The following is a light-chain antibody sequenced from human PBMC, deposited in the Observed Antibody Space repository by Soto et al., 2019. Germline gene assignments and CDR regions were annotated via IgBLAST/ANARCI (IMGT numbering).Light chain of an antibody. CDR2: AAS. V-gene: IGKV1-27*01. J-gene: IGKJ4*01. CDR3: QKHNSAPFT. CDR1: QGISIY. Sequence: DIQMTQSPSSLSASVGDRVTITCRASQGISIYLAWYQQKPGKVPKLLIFAASTLQSGVPSRFSGSGSGTDFTLTISSLQAEDVATYYCQKHNSAPFTFGGGTKVEIK.